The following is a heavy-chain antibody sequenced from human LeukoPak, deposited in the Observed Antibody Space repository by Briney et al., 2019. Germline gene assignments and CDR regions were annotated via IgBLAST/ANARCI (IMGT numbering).Heavy chain of an antibody. CDR2: IYYSGST. V-gene: IGHV4-39*01. CDR3: ARRGYDSSGYYRNY. D-gene: IGHD3-22*01. J-gene: IGHJ4*02. Sequence: SETLSLTCTVSGGSISSSSYYRGWIRQPPGKGLEWIGSIYYSGSTYYNPSLKSRVTISVDTSKNQFSLKLSSVTAADTAVYYCARRGYDSSGYYRNYWGQGTLVTVSS. CDR1: GGSISSSSYY.